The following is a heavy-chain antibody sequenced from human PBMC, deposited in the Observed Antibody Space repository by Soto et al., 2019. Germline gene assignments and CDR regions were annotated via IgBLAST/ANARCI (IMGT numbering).Heavy chain of an antibody. CDR2: IKSKTDGGTT. Sequence: GGSLRLSCAASGFTFSNAWMSWVRQAPGKGLGWVGRIKSKTDGGTTDYAAPVKGRFTISRDDSKNTLYLQMNSLKTEDTAVYYCTTDLSYCSSTSCSYWGQGTLVTVSS. CDR1: GFTFSNAW. J-gene: IGHJ4*02. CDR3: TTDLSYCSSTSCSY. V-gene: IGHV3-15*01. D-gene: IGHD2-2*01.